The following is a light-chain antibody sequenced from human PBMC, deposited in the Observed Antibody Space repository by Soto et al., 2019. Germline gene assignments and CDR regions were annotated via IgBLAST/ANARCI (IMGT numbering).Light chain of an antibody. CDR1: SGHSSYI. J-gene: IGLJ2*01. CDR3: ETWDSNTAV. CDR2: LEGSGSY. Sequence: QLVLTQSSSASASLGSSVKLTCTLSSGHSSYIIAWHQQQPGKAPRYLMKLEGSGSYNKGSGVPDRFSGSSSGADRYLTISSLQFEDEADYYCETWDSNTAVFGGGTKLTVL. V-gene: IGLV4-60*02.